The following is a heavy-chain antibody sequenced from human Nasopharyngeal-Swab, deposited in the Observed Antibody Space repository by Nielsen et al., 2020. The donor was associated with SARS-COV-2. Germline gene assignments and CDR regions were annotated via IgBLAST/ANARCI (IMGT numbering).Heavy chain of an antibody. CDR1: GYTFTGYY. CDR2: INPNSGGT. Sequence: ASVKVSCKASGYTFTGYYIHWVRQAPGQGLEWMGWINPNSGGTNYAQKFQGRVTMTRDTSISTAYMELSRLRSDDTAVYYCAIGLDLLWPTNGPFDIWGQGTMSASLQ. D-gene: IGHD2-8*01. J-gene: IGHJ3*02. CDR3: AIGLDLLWPTNGPFDI. V-gene: IGHV1-2*02.